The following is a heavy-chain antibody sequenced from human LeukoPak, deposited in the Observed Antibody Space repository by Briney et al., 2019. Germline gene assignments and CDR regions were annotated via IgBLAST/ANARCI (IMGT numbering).Heavy chain of an antibody. CDR2: IIPIFGTA. CDR3: ATTSQEEYSSSSPYYGMDV. J-gene: IGHJ6*02. D-gene: IGHD6-6*01. V-gene: IGHV1-69*13. CDR1: GGTFRSYA. Sequence: SVKVSCKASGGTFRSYAISWVRQAPGQGLEWMGGIIPIFGTANYAQKFQGRVTITADESTSTAYMELSSLRSEDTAVYYCATTSQEEYSSSSPYYGMDVWGQGTTVTVSS.